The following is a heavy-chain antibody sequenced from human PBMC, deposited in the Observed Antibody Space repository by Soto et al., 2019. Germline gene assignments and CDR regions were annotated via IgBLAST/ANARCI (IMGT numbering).Heavy chain of an antibody. CDR3: ARAISGYVT. J-gene: IGHJ5*02. D-gene: IGHD5-12*01. V-gene: IGHV1-3*01. Sequence: ASVKVSCKASGITFSTYAIHWVRQAPGQRLEWMGWINAGNGNTRYSQKFQGRVTLTRDTSASTAYMDLSSRRSEDTAIYYCARAISGYVTWGQGTLVTVSS. CDR1: GITFSTYA. CDR2: INAGNGNT.